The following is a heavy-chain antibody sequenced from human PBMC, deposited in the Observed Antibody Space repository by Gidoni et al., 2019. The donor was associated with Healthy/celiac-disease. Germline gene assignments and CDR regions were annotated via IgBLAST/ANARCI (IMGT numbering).Heavy chain of an antibody. D-gene: IGHD5-12*01. V-gene: IGHV4-38-2*01. J-gene: IGHJ4*02. CDR2: IYHSGST. CDR1: GYSISSGYY. Sequence: QVQLQESGPGLVKPSETLSLTCAVSGYSISSGYYWGWIRQPPGKGLEWIGGIYHSGSTYYNPSLKGRVTISVDTSKNQFFLKLSSVTAADTAVYYCARLARDGYNIVEYYFDYWGQGTLVTVSS. CDR3: ARLARDGYNIVEYYFDY.